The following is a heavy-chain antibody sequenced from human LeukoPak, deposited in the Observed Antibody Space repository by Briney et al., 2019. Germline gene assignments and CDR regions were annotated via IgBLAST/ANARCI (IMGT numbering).Heavy chain of an antibody. CDR1: GFTFSSYG. J-gene: IGHJ4*02. Sequence: PGRSLRLSCAASGFTFSSYGMHWVRQAPGKGLEWVAVISYDGSNKYYADSVKGRFTISRDNSENTLYLQMNSLRAEDTAVYYCARGPYYGSGTLDYWGQGTLVTVSS. CDR3: ARGPYYGSGTLDY. CDR2: ISYDGSNK. D-gene: IGHD3-10*01. V-gene: IGHV3-30*03.